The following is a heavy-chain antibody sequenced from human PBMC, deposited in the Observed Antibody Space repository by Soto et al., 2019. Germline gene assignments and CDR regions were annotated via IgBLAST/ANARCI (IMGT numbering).Heavy chain of an antibody. CDR2: INHSGST. CDR3: ARGVATVVTSYFDY. CDR1: GGSFSGYY. V-gene: IGHV4-34*01. D-gene: IGHD5-12*01. J-gene: IGHJ4*02. Sequence: SETLSLTCAVYGGSFSGYYWSWIRQPPGKGLEWIGEINHSGSTNYNPSLKSRVTISVDTSKNQFSLKLSSVTATDTAVYYCARGVATVVTSYFDYWGQGTLVTVSS.